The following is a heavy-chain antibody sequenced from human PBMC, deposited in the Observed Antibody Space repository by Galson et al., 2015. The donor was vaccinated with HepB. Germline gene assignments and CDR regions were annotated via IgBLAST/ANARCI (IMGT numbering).Heavy chain of an antibody. J-gene: IGHJ4*02. CDR1: GFIFRNYA. CDR3: VKGADSNDDRYDY. Sequence: SLRLSYAASGFIFRNYAMTWVRQAPGTGLEWVSGMSDTGVNTYYADAVKDRFTISRDNSKKMLYLHMSGLRVEDTATYFCVKGADSNDDRYDYWGQGTLVTVSS. CDR2: MSDTGVNT. V-gene: IGHV3-23*01. D-gene: IGHD1-1*01.